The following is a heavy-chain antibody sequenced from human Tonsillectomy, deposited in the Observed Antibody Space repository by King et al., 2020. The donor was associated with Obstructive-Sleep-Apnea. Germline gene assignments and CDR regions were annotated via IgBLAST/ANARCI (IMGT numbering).Heavy chain of an antibody. CDR1: GFTFSSYA. D-gene: IGHD2-21*01. CDR3: ERDWGLVDAFDI. V-gene: IGHV3-30*04. J-gene: IGHJ3*02. CDR2: ISYDGSNK. Sequence: VQLVESGGGVVQPGRSLRLSCAASGFTFSSYAMHWVRQAPGKGLEWVAGISYDGSNKYYADSVKGRFTISRDNSKNTLYLQMNSLGGEDTAVYYCERDWGLVDAFDIWGKGTMVTVSS.